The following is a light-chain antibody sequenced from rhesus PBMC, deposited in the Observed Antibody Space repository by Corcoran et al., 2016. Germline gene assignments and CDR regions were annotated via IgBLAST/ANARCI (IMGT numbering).Light chain of an antibody. CDR2: KAS. V-gene: IGKV1-74*01. Sequence: DIQMTQSPSSLSASVVDRVTITGRASENVNNYLNWYQQKPGKAPKLLMYKASTLESGVPSRFSGSGSGTDYTCTISTLPSKDFATYCCQQYSSSPWTFGQGTKVEIK. CDR1: ENVNNY. J-gene: IGKJ1*01. CDR3: QQYSSSPWT.